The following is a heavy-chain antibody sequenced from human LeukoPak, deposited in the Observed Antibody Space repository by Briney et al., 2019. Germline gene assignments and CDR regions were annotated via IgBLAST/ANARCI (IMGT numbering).Heavy chain of an antibody. V-gene: IGHV4-30-2*01. D-gene: IGHD3-10*01. J-gene: IGHJ5*02. CDR1: GGSISSGGYS. CDR3: ARSITMVRGVISWFDP. CDR2: IYHSGST. Sequence: PSETLSLTCAVSGGSISSGGYSWSWIRQPLGKGLEWIGYIYHSGSTYYNPSLKSRVTISVDRSKNQFSLKLSSVTAADTAVYYCARSITMVRGVISWFDPWGQGTLVTVSS.